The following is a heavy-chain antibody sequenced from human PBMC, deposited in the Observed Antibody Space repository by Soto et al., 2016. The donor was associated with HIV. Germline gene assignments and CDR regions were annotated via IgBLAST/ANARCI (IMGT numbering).Heavy chain of an antibody. J-gene: IGHJ4*02. CDR3: TTLXSGVFDN. Sequence: QVQLQESGPGLVKPSETLSLTCDVSGDSTNIFFWSWIRQPPGKGLELIGHISNNGITNYNSSLKSRVTISGDTSKKQFSLKLSSVTAADTAIYYCTTLXSGVFDNWGQGILVIVSS. D-gene: IGHD3-3*01. V-gene: IGHV4-59*01. CDR1: GDSTNIFF. CDR2: ISNNGIT.